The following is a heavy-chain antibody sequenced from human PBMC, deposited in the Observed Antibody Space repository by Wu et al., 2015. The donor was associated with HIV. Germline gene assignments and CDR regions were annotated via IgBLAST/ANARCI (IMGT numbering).Heavy chain of an antibody. CDR3: ARALSYIAVADL. J-gene: IGHJ5*02. V-gene: IGHV1-69*05. CDR1: GGNFNNDA. CDR2: IIPMFATP. Sequence: QVQLVQSGAEVKTPGSSVKVSCKSSGGNFNNDAINWVRQAPGQGLEWMGGIIPMFATPKYAQKFQDRVTITTDESTSTAYMELSSLRSEDTAIYYCARALSYIAVADLWGQGTLVTVSS. D-gene: IGHD6-19*01.